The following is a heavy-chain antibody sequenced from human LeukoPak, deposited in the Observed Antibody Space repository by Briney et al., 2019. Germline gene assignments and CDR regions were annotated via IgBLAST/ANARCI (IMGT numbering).Heavy chain of an antibody. V-gene: IGHV4-34*01. D-gene: IGHD3-10*01. CDR1: GGSFSGYY. CDR3: ARDLGGTDY. Sequence: SETLSLTCAVYGGSFSGYYWSWIRQPPGKGLEWIGEINHSGSTNYNPSLKRRVTISVDTSKNQFSLKLSSVTAADTAVYYCARDLGGTDYWGQGTLVTVSS. J-gene: IGHJ4*02. CDR2: INHSGST.